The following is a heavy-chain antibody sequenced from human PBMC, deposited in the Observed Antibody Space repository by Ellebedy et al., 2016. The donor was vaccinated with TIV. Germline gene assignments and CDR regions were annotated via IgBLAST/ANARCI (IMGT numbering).Heavy chain of an antibody. D-gene: IGHD4-17*01. Sequence: GGSLRLSCAVSGFTFSSYWMSWVRQAPGKGLEWVANIRQDGSDMYYVDSVKGRFTISRDNAKDSLYLQMNSLRAEDTAVYYCASDGSYGDYASPAHAFEHWGQGTTVTVSS. J-gene: IGHJ3*01. V-gene: IGHV3-7*01. CDR2: IRQDGSDM. CDR3: ASDGSYGDYASPAHAFEH. CDR1: GFTFSSYW.